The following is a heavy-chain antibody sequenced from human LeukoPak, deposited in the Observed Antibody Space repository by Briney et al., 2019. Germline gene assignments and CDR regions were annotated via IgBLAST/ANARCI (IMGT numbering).Heavy chain of an antibody. J-gene: IGHJ4*02. V-gene: IGHV3-30*18. Sequence: GGSLRLSCAASGFTFSSYGMHWVRQAPGKGLEWVAVISYDGSNKYYADSVKGRFTISRDNSKNTLYLQMNSLRAEDTAVYYCAKGGIVATAHGYYFDYWGQGTLVTVSS. CDR3: AKGGIVATAHGYYFDY. D-gene: IGHD5-12*01. CDR1: GFTFSSYG. CDR2: ISYDGSNK.